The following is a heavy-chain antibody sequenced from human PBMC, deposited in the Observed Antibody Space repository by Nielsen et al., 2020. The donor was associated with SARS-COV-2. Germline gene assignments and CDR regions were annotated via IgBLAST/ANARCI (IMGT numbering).Heavy chain of an antibody. Sequence: SETLSLTCTVSGGSISSGSYYWSWIRQPAGKGLEWIGRIYTSGSTNYNPSLKSRVTISVDTSKNQFSLKLSSVTAADTTVYYCARGRNPTYYYGSGRTALGYWGQGTLVTVSS. D-gene: IGHD3-10*01. CDR1: GGSISSGSYY. V-gene: IGHV4-61*02. J-gene: IGHJ4*02. CDR2: IYTSGST. CDR3: ARGRNPTYYYGSGRTALGY.